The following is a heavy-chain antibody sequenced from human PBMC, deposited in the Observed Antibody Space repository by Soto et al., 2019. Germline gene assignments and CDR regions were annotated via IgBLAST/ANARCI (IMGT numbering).Heavy chain of an antibody. CDR1: GYTFTSYY. J-gene: IGHJ5*02. CDR2: INPSGGST. D-gene: IGHD2-2*01. V-gene: IGHV1-46*03. Sequence: GASVKVSCTASGYTFTSYYRHWVRQAPGQGLEWMGVINPSGGSTSYAQNFQGRVTMTRDTSTSTVYMELSSLRSEDTAVYYCVRESTPTRWFDPWGQGTLVTVSS. CDR3: VRESTPTRWFDP.